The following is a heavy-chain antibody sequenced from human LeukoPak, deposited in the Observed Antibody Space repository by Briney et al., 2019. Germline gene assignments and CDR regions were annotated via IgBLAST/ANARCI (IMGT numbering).Heavy chain of an antibody. V-gene: IGHV4-59*01. CDR1: GGSMKNYY. CDR2: FYYTGST. Sequence: SETLSLTCTVSGGSMKNYYWSWIRQPPGKGLEWIGYFYYTGSTNYNPSLKSRVTISIDTSKNQFSLRLSSVTAADTAVYYCARILHSSGYYTYFDYWGQGTLVTVSS. CDR3: ARILHSSGYYTYFDY. D-gene: IGHD3-22*01. J-gene: IGHJ4*02.